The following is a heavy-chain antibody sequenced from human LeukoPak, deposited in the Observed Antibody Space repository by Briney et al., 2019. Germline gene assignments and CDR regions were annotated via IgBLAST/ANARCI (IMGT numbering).Heavy chain of an antibody. CDR1: GGSVSSGSYF. J-gene: IGHJ5*02. CDR2: ISYSGST. Sequence: SETLSLTCTVSGGSVSSGSYFWCWIPQPPGKGLEWIGYISYSGSTNYNPSLKGRVIISVDTSKNQFSLKLTSVTTADTAVYYCAKSKEAVAGYDNWFDPWGQGTLVTVSS. CDR3: AKSKEAVAGYDNWFDP. V-gene: IGHV4-61*01. D-gene: IGHD6-19*01.